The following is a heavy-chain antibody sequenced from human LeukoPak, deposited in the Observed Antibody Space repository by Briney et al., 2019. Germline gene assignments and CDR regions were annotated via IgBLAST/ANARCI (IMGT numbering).Heavy chain of an antibody. J-gene: IGHJ4*02. CDR2: IYYSGST. CDR3: ARLYSDGGIDY. D-gene: IGHD3-16*01. V-gene: IGHV4-59*01. CDR1: GGSISSYY. Sequence: PSETLSLTCTVSGGSISSYYWSWIRQPPGKGLEWIGYIYYSGSTNYNPSLKSRVTISVDTSKNQFSLKLSSVTAADTAVYYCARLYSDGGIDYWGQGTLVTVSS.